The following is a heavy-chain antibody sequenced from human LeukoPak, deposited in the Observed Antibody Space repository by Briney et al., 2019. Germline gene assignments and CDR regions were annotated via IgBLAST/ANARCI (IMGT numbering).Heavy chain of an antibody. V-gene: IGHV3-33*06. CDR2: IWYDGSNK. J-gene: IGHJ6*03. CDR3: AKAAYDSSGYCNYYYYMDV. D-gene: IGHD3-22*01. CDR1: GFTFSSYG. Sequence: GGSLRLSCAASGFTFSSYGMHWVRQAPGKGLEWVAVIWYDGSNKYYADSVKGRFTISRDNSKNTLYLQMNSLRAEDTAVYYCAKAAYDSSGYCNYYYYMDVWGKGTTVTVSS.